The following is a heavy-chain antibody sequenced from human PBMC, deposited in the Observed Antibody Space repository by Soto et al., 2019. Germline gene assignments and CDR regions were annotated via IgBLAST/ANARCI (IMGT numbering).Heavy chain of an antibody. CDR1: GFAFYGFA. V-gene: IGHV3-64D*06. J-gene: IGHJ4*02. CDR3: VKGYGSGTYYVEYFDY. Sequence: PGGSLRLSCSASGFAFYGFAMHWVRQAPGKGLEYVAAISSNGGSIYYVDSVEGRFTISRDNSKSTLYLQMSSLRPEDTAVYYCVKGYGSGTYYVEYFDYWGQGTLVTV. CDR2: ISSNGGSI. D-gene: IGHD3-10*01.